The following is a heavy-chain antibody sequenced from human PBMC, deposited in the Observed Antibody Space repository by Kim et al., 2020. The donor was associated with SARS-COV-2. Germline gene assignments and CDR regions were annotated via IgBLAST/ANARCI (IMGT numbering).Heavy chain of an antibody. CDR3: TRGPGVPAAPYYFDF. Sequence: GGSLRLSCAASGFTFSSYWMSWVRQAPGKGLERVAIIRQDGNEQHYVDSVKGRFTISRDNAGNSLYLHLNSLRAEDTAFYYCTRGPGVPAAPYYFDFWGQGTLVTVSS. D-gene: IGHD6-13*01. J-gene: IGHJ4*02. CDR1: GFTFSSYW. CDR2: IRQDGNEQ. V-gene: IGHV3-7*04.